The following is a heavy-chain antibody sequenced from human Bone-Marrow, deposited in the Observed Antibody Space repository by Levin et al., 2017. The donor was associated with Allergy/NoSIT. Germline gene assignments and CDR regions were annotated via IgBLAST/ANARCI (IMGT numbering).Heavy chain of an antibody. Sequence: GESLKISCAASKFTFSNYAMHWVRQAPGKGLEWVAVISFDGSIEYSADSVRGRFSISRDNSKNTLFLQMKSLSAEDTAVYYCAKDRRFCSSTVCRLPTYHDNAMDVWGQGTTVTVS. J-gene: IGHJ6*02. CDR1: KFTFSNYA. V-gene: IGHV3-30*18. D-gene: IGHD2-2*01. CDR3: AKDRRFCSSTVCRLPTYHDNAMDV. CDR2: ISFDGSIE.